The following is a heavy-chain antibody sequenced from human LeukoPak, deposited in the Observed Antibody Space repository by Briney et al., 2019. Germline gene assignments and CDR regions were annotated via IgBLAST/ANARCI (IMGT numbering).Heavy chain of an antibody. D-gene: IGHD4/OR15-4a*01. CDR1: NGSFSGYY. CDR3: AMTSADYPDYFAS. CDR2: INHYGNT. J-gene: IGHJ4*02. Sequence: SETLSLTCHVYNGSFSGYYWSWIRQPPGKGLEWIGEINHYGNTNHNSSLKSRITISIDTSKRQFSLNLNSVTAADTAVYYCAMTSADYPDYFASWGQGALVTVSS. V-gene: IGHV4-34*01.